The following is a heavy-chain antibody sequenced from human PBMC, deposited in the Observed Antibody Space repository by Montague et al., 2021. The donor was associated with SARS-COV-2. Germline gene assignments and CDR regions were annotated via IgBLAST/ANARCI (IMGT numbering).Heavy chain of an antibody. D-gene: IGHD6-19*01. V-gene: IGHV4-39*01. J-gene: IGHJ4*02. CDR3: ATQEDPSGWIPGPFDF. CDR2: IYYRGST. CDR1: GSSISSSSYY. Sequence: SETLSLTCTVSGSSISSSSYYWAWIRQPPGKGLEWIGSIYYRGSTYYNPSLKSRVIISVDTSKNQLSLKLSSVTAADTAVYYCATQEDPSGWIPGPFDFWGQGTLLTVSS.